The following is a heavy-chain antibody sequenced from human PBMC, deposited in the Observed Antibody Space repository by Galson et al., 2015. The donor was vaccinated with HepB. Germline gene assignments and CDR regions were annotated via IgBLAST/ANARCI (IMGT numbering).Heavy chain of an antibody. CDR1: GFTLSSSA. J-gene: IGHJ6*02. D-gene: IGHD6-13*01. CDR2: ISGCGGST. CDR3: AKDGPGYSSSWYVDYYYGMDV. Sequence: SLRHPCAASGFTLSSSAMSRVRHAPGKGREWVSAISGCGGSTYYADSVKGRFTISRDNSKNTLYLQMNSLRAEDTAVYYCAKDGPGYSSSWYVDYYYGMDVWGQGTTVTVSS. V-gene: IGHV3-23*01.